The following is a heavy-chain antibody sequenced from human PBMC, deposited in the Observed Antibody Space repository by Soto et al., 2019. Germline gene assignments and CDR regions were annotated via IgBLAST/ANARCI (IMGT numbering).Heavy chain of an antibody. V-gene: IGHV3-13*01. CDR3: ARIYRYYYGMDV. CDR2: IGTAGDT. J-gene: IGHJ6*02. D-gene: IGHD3-16*02. Sequence: GGSLRLSCAASGFTFSSYDMHWVRQATGKGLEWVSAIGTAGDTYYPGSVKGRFTISRENAKNSLYLQMNSLRAEDTAVYYCARIYRYYYGMDVWGQGTTVTVSS. CDR1: GFTFSSYD.